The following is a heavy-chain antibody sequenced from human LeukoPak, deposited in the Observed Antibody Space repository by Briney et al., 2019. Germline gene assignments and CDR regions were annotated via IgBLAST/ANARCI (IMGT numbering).Heavy chain of an antibody. V-gene: IGHV1-2*02. CDR3: ARARMKMVYAMGDY. D-gene: IGHD2-8*01. CDR2: INPNSGGT. J-gene: IGHJ4*02. Sequence: GASVKVSCKASGYTFTGYYMHWVRQAPGQGLEWMGWINPNSGGTNYAQKFQGRVTMTRDTSISTAYMELSRLRSDDTAVYYCARARMKMVYAMGDYWGQGTLVTVSS. CDR1: GYTFTGYY.